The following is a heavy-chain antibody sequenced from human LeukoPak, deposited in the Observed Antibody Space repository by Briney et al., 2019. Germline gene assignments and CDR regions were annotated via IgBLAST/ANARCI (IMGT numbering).Heavy chain of an antibody. J-gene: IGHJ3*02. V-gene: IGHV4-39*01. D-gene: IGHD6-19*01. Sequence: TSETLSLTCTVSGGSISSSSYYWGRIRQPPGKGLEWIGSIYYSGSTYYNPSLKSRVTIPVDTSKNQFSLKPSSVTAADTAVYYCASGIAVAGNDAFDIWGQGTMVTVSS. CDR2: IYYSGST. CDR3: ASGIAVAGNDAFDI. CDR1: GGSISSSSYY.